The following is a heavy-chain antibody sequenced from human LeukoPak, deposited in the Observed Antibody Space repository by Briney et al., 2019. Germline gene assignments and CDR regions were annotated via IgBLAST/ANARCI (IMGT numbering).Heavy chain of an antibody. J-gene: IGHJ6*03. V-gene: IGHV3-21*01. D-gene: IGHD3-3*01. CDR1: GFTFSSYT. Sequence: GGSLRLSCAASGFTFSSYTMNWVRQAPGKGLEWVSSISSSSSYIYYVDSVKGRFTISRDNAKKSLYLQMNSLRSEDTAVYYCASCDFWSGYYSKYYYYMDVWGKGTTVTVSS. CDR3: ASCDFWSGYYSKYYYYMDV. CDR2: ISSSSSYI.